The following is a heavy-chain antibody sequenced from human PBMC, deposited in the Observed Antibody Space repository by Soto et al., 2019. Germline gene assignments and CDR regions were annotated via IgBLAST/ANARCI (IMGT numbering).Heavy chain of an antibody. J-gene: IGHJ6*02. D-gene: IGHD5-18*01. V-gene: IGHV1-2*02. CDR2: INPDSGVT. CDR1: GYTFSDYY. CDR3: ARGGRIVDTGIGYYYYHAMDV. Sequence: ASVKVSCKTSGYTFSDYYIHWVRQAPGQGLEWLGWINPDSGVTNSAQKLQGRVTMTRDTSTGTAYMELGSLRSEDTAVYYCARGGRIVDTGIGYYYYHAMDVWGQGTTVTVSS.